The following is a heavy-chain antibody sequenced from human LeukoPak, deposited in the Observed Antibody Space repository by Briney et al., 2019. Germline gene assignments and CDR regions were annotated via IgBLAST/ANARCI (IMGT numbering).Heavy chain of an antibody. J-gene: IGHJ4*02. Sequence: PSQTLSLTCTVSGASIISGGYYWSWTRQHPGKGLEWIGYIYYTGSTYYNPSLKNRLTISIDTSKSQFSLKLTSVTAADTAVYYCARDPIAYCGADCYSDWGQGTLVTVSS. D-gene: IGHD2-21*02. CDR2: IYYTGST. CDR1: GASIISGGYY. V-gene: IGHV4-31*03. CDR3: ARDPIAYCGADCYSD.